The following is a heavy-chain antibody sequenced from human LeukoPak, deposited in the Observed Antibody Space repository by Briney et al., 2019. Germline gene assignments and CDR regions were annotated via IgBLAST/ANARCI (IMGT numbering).Heavy chain of an antibody. V-gene: IGHV3-23*01. CDR2: ISGSGGGT. D-gene: IGHD2-15*01. CDR1: GFTFSSYA. Sequence: GGSLRLSCAASGFTFSSYAMSWVRQAPGKGLEWVSAISGSGGGTYYADSVKGRFTISRDNSKNTLYLQMNSLRAEETAVYYCANLLVYFYYMDVWGKGTTVTVSS. CDR3: ANLLVYFYYMDV. J-gene: IGHJ6*03.